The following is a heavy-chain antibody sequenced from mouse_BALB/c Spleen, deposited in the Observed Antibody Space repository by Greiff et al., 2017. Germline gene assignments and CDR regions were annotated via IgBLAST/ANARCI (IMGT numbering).Heavy chain of an antibody. D-gene: IGHD2-1*01. Sequence: EVQVVESGGGLVQPKGSLKLSCAASGFTFNTYAMNWVRQAPGKGLEWVARIRSKSNNYATYYADSVKDRFTISRDDSQSMLYLQMNNLKTEDTAMYYCVREGNYVVFAYWGQGTLVTVSA. J-gene: IGHJ3*01. CDR2: IRSKSNNYAT. CDR1: GFTFNTYA. V-gene: IGHV10-1*02. CDR3: VREGNYVVFAY.